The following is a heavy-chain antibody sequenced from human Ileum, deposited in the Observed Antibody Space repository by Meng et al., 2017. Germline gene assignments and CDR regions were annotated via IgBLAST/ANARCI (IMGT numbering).Heavy chain of an antibody. CDR3: ARGGGSYYHFDY. D-gene: IGHD1-26*01. V-gene: IGHV6-1*01. J-gene: IGHJ4*02. CDR2: TYYRSKCFN. Sequence: QVQLQQYGPGLGKPSQTLSLTCAISGDSVSSTSAACNWNRRSPWRGLEWLGRTYYRSKCFNEYAVSVKSRITINPDTSENKFSLQLNSVTTEVAAVYYCARGGGSYYHFDYWGQGTLVTASS. CDR1: GDSVSSTSAA.